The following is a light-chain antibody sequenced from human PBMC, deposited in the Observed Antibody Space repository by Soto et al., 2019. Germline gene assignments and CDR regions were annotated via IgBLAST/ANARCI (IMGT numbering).Light chain of an antibody. V-gene: IGKV3-20*01. Sequence: EIVLTQSPGTLSLSPGERVTLSCRASQSLPTKALAWYQQKPGQTPRLLIYGASTRDTAIPDRFNGSGSGTDFTLTISRVEPEDFAVYYCQHYDASQWTFGQGTKVEI. J-gene: IGKJ1*01. CDR1: QSLPTKA. CDR2: GAS. CDR3: QHYDASQWT.